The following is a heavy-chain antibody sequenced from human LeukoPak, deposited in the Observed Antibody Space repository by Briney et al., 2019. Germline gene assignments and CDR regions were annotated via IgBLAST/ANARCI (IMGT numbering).Heavy chain of an antibody. Sequence: ASVKVSCKASGYTFTSYYMHWVRQAPGQGLEWMGIINPSGGSTSYAQKFQGRVTMTRDMSTSTVYMELSSLRSEDTAVYYCARALSYSSSWYFNSYYYYYYMDVWGKGTTDTVSS. D-gene: IGHD6-13*01. CDR2: INPSGGST. V-gene: IGHV1-46*01. CDR3: ARALSYSSSWYFNSYYYYYYMDV. CDR1: GYTFTSYY. J-gene: IGHJ6*03.